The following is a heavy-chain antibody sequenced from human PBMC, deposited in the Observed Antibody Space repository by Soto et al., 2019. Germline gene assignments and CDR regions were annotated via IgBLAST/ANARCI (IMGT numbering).Heavy chain of an antibody. CDR1: GDTFSSSHT. CDR2: IIPILDIT. J-gene: IGHJ4*02. Sequence: QVQLVQSGAEVKKPGSSVKVSCEASGDTFSSSHTVSWVRQAPGQGLEWMGRIIPILDITNYAQKFQGRVTIAADKSTNTVYMELRSLRSEDTALYYCARDLSALEEIWGQGTLVTVSS. D-gene: IGHD6-25*01. CDR3: ARDLSALEEI. V-gene: IGHV1-69*02.